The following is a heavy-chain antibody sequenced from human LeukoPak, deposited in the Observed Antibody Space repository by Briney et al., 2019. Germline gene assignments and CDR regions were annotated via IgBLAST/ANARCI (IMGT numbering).Heavy chain of an antibody. CDR2: INSDGYSV. V-gene: IGHV3-74*01. D-gene: IGHD5-24*01. CDR1: PFTFSSYW. J-gene: IGHJ4*02. Sequence: PGGSLRLSCAASPFTFSSYWMHWVRHAPGKGLMWVSRINSDGYSVSYADSVKGRFTISRDNAKNTLYLQMNSLRAEDTAVYYCARGAGPMADWGQGTLVTVSS. CDR3: ARGAGPMAD.